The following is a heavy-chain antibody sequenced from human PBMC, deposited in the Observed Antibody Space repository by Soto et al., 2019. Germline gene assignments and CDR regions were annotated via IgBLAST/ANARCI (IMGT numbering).Heavy chain of an antibody. CDR1: GFSLSTSGMC. CDR3: ARIFSPLRKALVATTLDYFDY. Sequence: SGPTLVNPTQTLTLTCTFSGFSLSTSGMCVSWIRQPPGKALEWLARIDWDDDKYYSTSLKTRLTISKDTSKNQVVLTMTNMDPVDTATYYCARIFSPLRKALVATTLDYFDYWGQGTLVTVSS. D-gene: IGHD5-12*01. J-gene: IGHJ4*02. V-gene: IGHV2-70*11. CDR2: IDWDDDK.